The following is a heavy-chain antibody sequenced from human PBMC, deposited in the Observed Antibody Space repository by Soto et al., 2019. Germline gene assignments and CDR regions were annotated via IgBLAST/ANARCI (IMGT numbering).Heavy chain of an antibody. CDR2: INHSGST. Sequence: QVQLQQWGAGLLKPSETLSLTCAVYGGSFSGYYWSWIRQPPGKGLEWIGEINHSGSTNYNPSLKSRVTISVDTSKNQFSLKLSSVTAAATAVYYCARGALRGYSYGYNYWGQGTLVTVSS. CDR1: GGSFSGYY. V-gene: IGHV4-34*01. CDR3: ARGALRGYSYGYNY. J-gene: IGHJ4*02. D-gene: IGHD5-18*01.